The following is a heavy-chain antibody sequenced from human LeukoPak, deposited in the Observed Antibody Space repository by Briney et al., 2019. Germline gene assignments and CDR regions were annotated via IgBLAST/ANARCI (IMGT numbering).Heavy chain of an antibody. CDR2: ISGSGGST. D-gene: IGHD2-21*02. Sequence: PGGSLRLSCTASGFTFSSYAMSWVRQAPGKGLEWVSAISGSGGSTYYADSVKGRFTISRDNSKNTLYLQMNSLRAEDTAVYYCAKVWNRCDCYNPWGQGTLVTVSS. CDR1: GFTFSSYA. V-gene: IGHV3-23*01. CDR3: AKVWNRCDCYNP. J-gene: IGHJ5*02.